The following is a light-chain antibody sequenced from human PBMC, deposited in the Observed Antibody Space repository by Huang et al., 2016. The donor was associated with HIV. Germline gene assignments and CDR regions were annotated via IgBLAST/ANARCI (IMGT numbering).Light chain of an antibody. Sequence: DIQMTQSPSSLSASVGDRVTITCQASRDISNYLNWYQQKPGKAPKLLIYDASNLETGVPSRFSVSGSGTDFTFTISSLQPEDVATYSCQQYDTLPRVTFGGGTKVEIK. CDR3: QQYDTLPRVT. V-gene: IGKV1-33*01. CDR2: DAS. J-gene: IGKJ4*01. CDR1: RDISNY.